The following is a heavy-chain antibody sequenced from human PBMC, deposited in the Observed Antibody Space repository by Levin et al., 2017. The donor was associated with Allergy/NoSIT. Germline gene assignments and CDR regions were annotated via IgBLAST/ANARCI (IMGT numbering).Heavy chain of an antibody. Sequence: GGSLRLSCAASGFTFSSYAMSWVRQAPGKGLEWVSAISGSGGSTYYADSVKGRFTISRDNSKNRLYLQMNSLRAEDTAVYYCAKDQGYCSGGSCYGDYWGQGTLVTVSS. CDR3: AKDQGYCSGGSCYGDY. CDR2: ISGSGGST. V-gene: IGHV3-23*01. CDR1: GFTFSSYA. D-gene: IGHD2-15*01. J-gene: IGHJ4*02.